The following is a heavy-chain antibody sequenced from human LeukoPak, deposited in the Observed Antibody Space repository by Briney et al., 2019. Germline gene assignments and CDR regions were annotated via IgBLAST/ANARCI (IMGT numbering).Heavy chain of an antibody. D-gene: IGHD3-22*01. CDR1: GFTFSSYA. J-gene: IGHJ4*02. V-gene: IGHV3-23*01. CDR2: ISGSGDST. Sequence: QSGGSLRLSCAASGFTFSSYAMSWVRQAPGKGLEWVSAISGSGDSTYYADSVKGRFTISRDNSKNTLYLQMNSLRAEDTAVYYCAQVSIIVVVSDYWGQGTLVTVSS. CDR3: AQVSIIVVVSDY.